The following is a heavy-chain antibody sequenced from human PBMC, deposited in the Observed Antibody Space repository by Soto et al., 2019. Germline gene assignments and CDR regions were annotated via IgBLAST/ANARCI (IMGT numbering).Heavy chain of an antibody. CDR2: ISAYNGNT. Sequence: ASVKVSCKASGYTFTIYGISCVLQSPLHWLDWMGWISAYNGNTNYAQKLQGRVTMTTDTSTSTAYMELRSLRSDDTAVYYCARDTATIFGVVTEYYYYGMDVWGQGTTVTVSS. V-gene: IGHV1-18*01. D-gene: IGHD3-3*01. J-gene: IGHJ6*02. CDR3: ARDTATIFGVVTEYYYYGMDV. CDR1: GYTFTIYG.